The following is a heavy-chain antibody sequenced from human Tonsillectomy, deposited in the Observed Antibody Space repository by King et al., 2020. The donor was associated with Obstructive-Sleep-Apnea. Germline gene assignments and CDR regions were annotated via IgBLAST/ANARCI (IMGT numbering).Heavy chain of an antibody. D-gene: IGHD3-3*01. CDR3: ARGWWSDVFWSGYHGFDM. CDR1: GFSVRSDY. Sequence: VQLVESGGALVQPGGSLRLSCAASGFSVRSDYMTWVRQAPGKGLEWVSLFYSADTTYYADSVKGRFTISRHNSNNTLYLQMNSLSVEDTAVYYCARGWWSDVFWSGYHGFDMWRQGTMVTVSS. J-gene: IGHJ3*02. V-gene: IGHV3-53*04. CDR2: FYSADTT.